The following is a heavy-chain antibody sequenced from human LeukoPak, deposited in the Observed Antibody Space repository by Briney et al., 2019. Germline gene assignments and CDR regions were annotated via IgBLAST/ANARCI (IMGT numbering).Heavy chain of an antibody. V-gene: IGHV1-8*01. D-gene: IGHD2-2*01. CDR3: AREDCSSTSCYPY. CDR1: GYTFTSYD. J-gene: IGHJ4*02. CDR2: MNPNSGNT. Sequence: ASVKVSCKASGYTFTSYDINWVRQATGQGLEWLGWMNPNSGNTGYAQKFQGRVTMTRNTSISTAYMELSSLRSEDTAVYYCAREDCSSTSCYPYWGQGTLVTVSS.